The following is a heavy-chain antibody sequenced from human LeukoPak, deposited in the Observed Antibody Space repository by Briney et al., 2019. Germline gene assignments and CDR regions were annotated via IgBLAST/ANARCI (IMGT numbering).Heavy chain of an antibody. CDR3: ARGHYYARPAFDI. Sequence: SETLSLTCTVSGGSISSGGYYWSWIRQHPGKGLGWIGYIYYSGSTYYNPSLKSRVTISVDTSKNQFSLKLSSVTAADTAVYYCARGHYYARPAFDIWGQGTMVTVSS. J-gene: IGHJ3*02. V-gene: IGHV4-31*03. CDR2: IYYSGST. CDR1: GGSISSGGYY. D-gene: IGHD3-10*01.